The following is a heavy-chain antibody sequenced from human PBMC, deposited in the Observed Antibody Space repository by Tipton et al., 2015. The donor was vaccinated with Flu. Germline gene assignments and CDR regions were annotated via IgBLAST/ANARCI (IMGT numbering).Heavy chain of an antibody. D-gene: IGHD5-12*01. CDR3: TRRGWI. J-gene: IGHJ4*02. CDR1: GGSISSGNW. CDR2: LFDSGKV. Sequence: TLSLTCAVSGGSISSGNWWGWVRQPPEKGLEWIGNLFDSGKVDYNPALSGRLTISVDPTKSQFSLRLRSVTAADTAVYYCTRRGWIWGQGTRVTVSS. V-gene: IGHV4-4*02.